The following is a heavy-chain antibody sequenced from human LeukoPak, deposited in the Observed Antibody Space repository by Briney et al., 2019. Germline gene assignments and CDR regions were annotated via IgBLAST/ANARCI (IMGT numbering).Heavy chain of an antibody. Sequence: GGSLRLSCATSGFTFDDYAMCWVRQAPGKGLEWVSGISWNSGSIGYADSVEGRFTISRDNAKNSLYLQMNSLRAEDTAVYYCAREVAAAGDFDYWGQGTLVTVSS. CDR2: ISWNSGSI. V-gene: IGHV3-9*01. J-gene: IGHJ4*02. D-gene: IGHD6-13*01. CDR3: AREVAAAGDFDY. CDR1: GFTFDDYA.